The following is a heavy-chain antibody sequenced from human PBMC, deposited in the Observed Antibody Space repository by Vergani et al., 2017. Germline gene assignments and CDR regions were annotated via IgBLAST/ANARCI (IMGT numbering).Heavy chain of an antibody. CDR2: ISGSGGST. CDR3: AKQSVAVAGRRGAGFDY. Sequence: EVQLLESGGGLVQPGGSLRLSCAASGFTFSRYAMSWVRQSPGKGLEWVSAISGSGGSTYYADSVKGRFTISRDNSKHTLYLQMNSLRAEDTAVYYCAKQSVAVAGRRGAGFDYWGQGTLVTVSS. D-gene: IGHD6-19*01. V-gene: IGHV3-23*01. J-gene: IGHJ4*02. CDR1: GFTFSRYA.